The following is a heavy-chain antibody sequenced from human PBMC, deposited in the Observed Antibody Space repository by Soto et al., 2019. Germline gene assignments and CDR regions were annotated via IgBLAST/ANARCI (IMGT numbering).Heavy chain of an antibody. CDR1: GFTFSSYS. V-gene: IGHV3-21*01. D-gene: IGHD3-3*01. CDR2: ISSSSSYI. J-gene: IGHJ6*02. Sequence: GGSLRLSCAASGFTFSSYSMNWVRQAPGKGLEWVSSISSSSSYIYYADSVKGRFTISRDNAKNSLYLQMNSLRAEDTAVYYCARDTRYEDYYYYGMDVWGQGTTVTVSS. CDR3: ARDTRYEDYYYYGMDV.